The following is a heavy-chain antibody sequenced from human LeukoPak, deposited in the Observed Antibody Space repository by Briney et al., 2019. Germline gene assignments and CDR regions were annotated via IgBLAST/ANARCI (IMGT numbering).Heavy chain of an antibody. Sequence: PSETLSLTCAVYGGSFSGYYWSWIRQPPGEGLEWIGEIDPSGSTNYNPSLKSRVTILGDTSKNQFSLKLRSVTAADTAMFYCARLHSGGPSSWGQGTLDTVSS. CDR2: IDPSGST. CDR3: ARLHSGGPSS. V-gene: IGHV4-34*01. D-gene: IGHD2-15*01. CDR1: GGSFSGYY. J-gene: IGHJ5*02.